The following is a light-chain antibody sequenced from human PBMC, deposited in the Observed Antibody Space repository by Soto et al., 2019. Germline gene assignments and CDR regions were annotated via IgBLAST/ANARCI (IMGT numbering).Light chain of an antibody. Sequence: DIVMTQSPDSLAVSLGDRATINCKSSQSVLYSTNNRNYLGWYQQKQGQTPKMLIYWAPTRESGVPDRFSGSRSGTDFTLTISRLQAEDVQVYYCHQYYRIPWTFGQGTKVDIK. CDR1: QSVLYSTNNRNY. V-gene: IGKV4-1*01. CDR3: HQYYRIPWT. J-gene: IGKJ1*01. CDR2: WAP.